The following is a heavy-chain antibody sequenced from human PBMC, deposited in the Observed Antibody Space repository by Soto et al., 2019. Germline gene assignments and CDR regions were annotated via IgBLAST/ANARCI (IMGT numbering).Heavy chain of an antibody. CDR3: ARETSNNWNDVGY. V-gene: IGHV3-11*06. Sequence: GGSLRLSCAASGFTFSDYYMTWIRQAPGKGLEWVSCISSTSIYTNFAESVKGRFTISRDNAKKSVYLQMNSLRAEDTAVYYCARETSNNWNDVGYWGQGTLVTVSS. CDR1: GFTFSDYY. D-gene: IGHD1-1*01. J-gene: IGHJ4*02. CDR2: ISSTSIYT.